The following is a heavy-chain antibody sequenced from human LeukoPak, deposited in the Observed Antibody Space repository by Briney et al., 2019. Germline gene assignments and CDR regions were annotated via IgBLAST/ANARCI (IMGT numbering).Heavy chain of an antibody. J-gene: IGHJ3*02. CDR3: ATISEPTRAFDI. CDR1: GFTFSSYS. CDR2: ISGSGRSS. D-gene: IGHD3-9*01. Sequence: SGGSLRLSCAASGFTFSSYSMNWVRQAPGKGLEWVSAISGSGRSSYYADSVKGRSTFSRDNSKNTLYLQMNSLRAEDTAVYYCATISEPTRAFDIWGRGTMVTVSS. V-gene: IGHV3-23*01.